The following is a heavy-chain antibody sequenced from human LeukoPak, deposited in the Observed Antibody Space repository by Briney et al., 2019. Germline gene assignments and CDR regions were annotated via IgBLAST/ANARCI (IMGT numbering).Heavy chain of an antibody. V-gene: IGHV3-30*18. D-gene: IGHD4-17*01. J-gene: IGHJ4*02. CDR3: VKDGHSVTIFDY. Sequence: PGGSLRLSCAASGFTFSSYAMGWVRQAPGKGLEWVAVISFDGRNKYFGDSVKGRFSISRDNSKNTLSLQMNSLRPEDTAVYYCVKDGHSVTIFDYWGRGTLVTVSS. CDR1: GFTFSSYA. CDR2: ISFDGRNK.